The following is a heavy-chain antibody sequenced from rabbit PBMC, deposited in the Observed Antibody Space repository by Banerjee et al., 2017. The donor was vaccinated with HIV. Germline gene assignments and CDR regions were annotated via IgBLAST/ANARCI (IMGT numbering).Heavy chain of an antibody. Sequence: QEQLVESGGGLVTLGGSLKLSCKASGIDFSSYGISWVRQAPGKGLEWIAYIYPDYGSTDYASWVNGRFTISLDNAQNTVFLQMTSLTAADTATYFCAKTYTTYGYGHDLWGPGTLVTVS. CDR1: GIDFSSYG. V-gene: IGHV1S47*01. D-gene: IGHD6-1*01. CDR3: AKTYTTYGYGHDL. J-gene: IGHJ4*01. CDR2: IYPDYGST.